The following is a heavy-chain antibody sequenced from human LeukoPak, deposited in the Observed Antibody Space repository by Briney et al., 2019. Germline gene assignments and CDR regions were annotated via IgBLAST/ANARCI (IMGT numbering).Heavy chain of an antibody. CDR3: ARGTMVRGVIDHYYFDY. V-gene: IGHV4-59*01. CDR2: IYYSGST. D-gene: IGHD3-10*01. Sequence: KPSETLSLTCTVSGGSISSYNWSWIRQPPGKGLEWIGYIYYSGSTNYNPSLKSRVTISVDTSKNQFSLKLSSVTAADTAVYYCARGTMVRGVIDHYYFDYWGQGTLVTVSS. CDR1: GGSISSYN. J-gene: IGHJ4*02.